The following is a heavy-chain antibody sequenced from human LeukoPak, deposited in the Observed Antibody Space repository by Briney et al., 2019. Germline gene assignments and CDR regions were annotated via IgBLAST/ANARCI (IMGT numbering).Heavy chain of an antibody. CDR2: ISGSGGST. Sequence: GASLGLSCAASGFTFSTYVMIWVRHAPGKGLEWVSTISGSGGSTDYADSLKGRFTISRDNSKNTLYLQMNSLRAEDTAVYYCAKRALSNAFDIWGQGTMVTVSS. CDR1: GFTFSTYV. J-gene: IGHJ3*02. V-gene: IGHV3-23*01. CDR3: AKRALSNAFDI.